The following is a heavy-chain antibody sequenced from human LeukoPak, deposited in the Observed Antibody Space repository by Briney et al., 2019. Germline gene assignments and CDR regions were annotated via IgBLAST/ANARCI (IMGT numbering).Heavy chain of an antibody. CDR1: GDSINNYY. Sequence: SETVSLTCTVSGDSINNYYWSWIRQPPGKGLEWIGYIYYSGSTNYNPSLKSRVTISVDTSKNQFSLKLNSVTAADTAVYYCARYRNEALFAFDIWGQGTMVTVSS. J-gene: IGHJ3*02. V-gene: IGHV4-59*01. D-gene: IGHD1-14*01. CDR2: IYYSGST. CDR3: ARYRNEALFAFDI.